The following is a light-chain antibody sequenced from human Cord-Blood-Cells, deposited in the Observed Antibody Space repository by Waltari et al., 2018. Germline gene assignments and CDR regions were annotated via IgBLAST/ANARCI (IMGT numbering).Light chain of an antibody. Sequence: AIRMTQSPSSFSASTGDRVTITCRAGQGISSYLAWYQQKPGKAPKLLFYAASTLQSGVPSRFSGSGSETEFTLTISCLQSEDLSTYYCQQYESYPYTFGQGTKLEIK. J-gene: IGKJ2*01. CDR2: AAS. CDR1: QGISSY. V-gene: IGKV1-8*01. CDR3: QQYESYPYT.